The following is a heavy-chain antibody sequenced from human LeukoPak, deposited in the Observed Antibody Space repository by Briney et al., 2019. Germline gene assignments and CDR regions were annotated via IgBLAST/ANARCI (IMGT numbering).Heavy chain of an antibody. CDR3: ARSGYNPRGNFDY. CDR1: GGSISSYC. J-gene: IGHJ4*02. V-gene: IGHV4-34*01. CDR2: INHSGST. Sequence: SETLSLTCTVSGGSISSYCWSWIRQPPGKGLEWIGEINHSGSTNYNPSLKSRVTISVDTSKNQFSLKLSSVTAADTAVYYCARSGYNPRGNFDYWGQGTLVTVSS. D-gene: IGHD5-12*01.